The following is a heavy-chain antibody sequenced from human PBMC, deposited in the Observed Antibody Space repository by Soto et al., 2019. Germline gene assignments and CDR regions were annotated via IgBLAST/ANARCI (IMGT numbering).Heavy chain of an antibody. CDR1: GYTFISYA. V-gene: IGHV1-3*05. D-gene: IGHD3-10*01. Sequence: QVQLVQSGAEEKKPGASVKVSCKASGYTFISYAMYWVRQAPGQRLEWMGWINAGNGNTKYSQKFQGRVTINRDTSESTAYMELSSLRSEDTAVYYCARDFNYGSGDYWGQGTLVTVSS. CDR2: INAGNGNT. J-gene: IGHJ4*02. CDR3: ARDFNYGSGDY.